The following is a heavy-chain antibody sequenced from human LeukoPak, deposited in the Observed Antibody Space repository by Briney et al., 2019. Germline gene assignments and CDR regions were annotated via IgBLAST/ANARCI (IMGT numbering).Heavy chain of an antibody. J-gene: IGHJ4*02. CDR2: IASDGSST. CDR1: GFTFSDYW. V-gene: IGHV3-74*01. CDR3: ARDSGTSEFYFDY. D-gene: IGHD1-26*01. Sequence: PGGSLRLSCAASGFTFSDYWMHWVRQVPGKGLVWVSRIASDGSSTSFADSVKGRFTISRDNAKNTLSLQMNSLRAEDTAVYYCARDSGTSEFYFDYWGQGTLVTVSS.